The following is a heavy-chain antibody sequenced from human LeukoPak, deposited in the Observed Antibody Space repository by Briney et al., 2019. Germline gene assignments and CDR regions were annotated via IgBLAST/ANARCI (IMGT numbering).Heavy chain of an antibody. D-gene: IGHD6-13*01. J-gene: IGHJ4*02. Sequence: PGGSLRLSCAASGFTVSSNYMSWVRQAPGKGLEWVSVIYSGGSTYYADSVKGRFTISRDNSKNTLYLQMNSLRAEDTAVYYCARGLMMAVAGRGEFHYWGQGTLVTVSS. CDR1: GFTVSSNY. CDR2: IYSGGST. CDR3: ARGLMMAVAGRGEFHY. V-gene: IGHV3-66*01.